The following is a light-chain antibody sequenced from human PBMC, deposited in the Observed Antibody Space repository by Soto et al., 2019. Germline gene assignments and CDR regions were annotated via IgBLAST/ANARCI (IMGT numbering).Light chain of an antibody. CDR1: SSDVGSYNL. Sequence: QSVLTQPASVSGSPGQSITISCTGTSSDVGSYNLVSWYQQHPGKAPKLMISEVTVRPSGVSHRFSGSKSGNSASLTISGLQAEDEADYYCTSYTTTNTPYVFGSGTKVTVL. CDR2: EVT. V-gene: IGLV2-14*02. CDR3: TSYTTTNTPYV. J-gene: IGLJ1*01.